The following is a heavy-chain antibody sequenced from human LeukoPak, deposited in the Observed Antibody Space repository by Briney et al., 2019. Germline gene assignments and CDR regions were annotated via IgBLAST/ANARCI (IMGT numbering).Heavy chain of an antibody. CDR2: INPSDGST. D-gene: IGHD6-19*01. CDR1: GYTFTSYY. Sequence: ASVKVSCKASGYTFTSYYIYWVRQAPGQGLGWMGKINPSDGSTSYAPKFQGRVTMTRDTSTTTVYMELSGLNSDDTAVYYCAREGIAVAGFFFDYWGQGTLVTLSS. V-gene: IGHV1-46*01. J-gene: IGHJ4*02. CDR3: AREGIAVAGFFFDY.